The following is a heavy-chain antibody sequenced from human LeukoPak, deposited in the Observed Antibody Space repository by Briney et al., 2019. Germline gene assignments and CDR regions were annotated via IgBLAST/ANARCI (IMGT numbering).Heavy chain of an antibody. J-gene: IGHJ4*02. CDR2: IYSTGST. CDR1: AASIRNNH. V-gene: IGHV4-59*08. D-gene: IGHD3-22*01. Sequence: SETLSLTCTVSAASIRNNHWSWIRQPPGEGLEWIGYIYSTGSTSYNPSLKSRVTISVDTSKNQLSLNLTSVTAADTAVYYCARRFYYDGYHDSWGQGTLVTVSS. CDR3: ARRFYYDGYHDS.